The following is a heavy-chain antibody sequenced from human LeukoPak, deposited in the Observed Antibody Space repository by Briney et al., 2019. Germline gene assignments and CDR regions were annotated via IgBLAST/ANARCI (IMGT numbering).Heavy chain of an antibody. D-gene: IGHD2-2*01. CDR3: ARAESPSTYCSSTSCYYFDY. CDR2: IIPIFGTA. CDR1: GGIFSSYA. V-gene: IGHV1-69*13. Sequence: SVKVSCKASGGIFSSYAISWVRQAPGQGLEWMGGIIPIFGTANYAQKFQGRVTITADESTSTAYMELSSLRSEDTAVYYCARAESPSTYCSSTSCYYFDYWGQGTLVTVSS. J-gene: IGHJ4*02.